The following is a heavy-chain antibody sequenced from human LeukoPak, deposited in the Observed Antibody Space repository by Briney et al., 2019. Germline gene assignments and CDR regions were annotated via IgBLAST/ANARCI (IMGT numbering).Heavy chain of an antibody. D-gene: IGHD3-10*01. CDR1: GGSISSGGYS. CDR3: ARRSRITVDY. V-gene: IGHV4-30-2*03. CDR2: IYHSGST. Sequence: SQTLSLTCAVSGGSISSGGYSWSWIRQPPGKGLEWIGYIYHSGSTYYNPSLKSRVTISVDTSKNQFSLKLSSVTAADTAVSYCARRSRITVDYWGQGTLVTVSS. J-gene: IGHJ4*02.